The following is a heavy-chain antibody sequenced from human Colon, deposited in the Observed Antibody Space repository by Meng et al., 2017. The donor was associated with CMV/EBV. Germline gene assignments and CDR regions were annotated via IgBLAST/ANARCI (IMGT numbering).Heavy chain of an antibody. CDR1: GGSFSGYY. CDR3: ADPPAGL. CDR2: INHSGST. Sequence: ETLSLTGVVAGGSFSGYYWSWIRQPPGKGLEWIGEINHSGSTNYNPSLKSRATISIDNSKNQFSLRLTSVTVADTAVYFCADPPAGLWGQGVLVTVSS. D-gene: IGHD3-16*01. J-gene: IGHJ4*02. V-gene: IGHV4-34*01.